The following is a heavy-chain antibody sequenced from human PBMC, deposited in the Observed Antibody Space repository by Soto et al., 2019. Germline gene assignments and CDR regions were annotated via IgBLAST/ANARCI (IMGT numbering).Heavy chain of an antibody. Sequence: SETLSLTCTVSGGSISSSSYYWGWIRQPPGKGLEWIGSIYYSGSTYYNPSLKSRVTISVDTSKNQFSLKLSSVTAADTAVYYCARLRNGVFDYWGQGTLVTVSS. J-gene: IGHJ4*02. CDR3: ARLRNGVFDY. CDR1: GGSISSSSYY. CDR2: IYYSGST. D-gene: IGHD2-8*01. V-gene: IGHV4-39*01.